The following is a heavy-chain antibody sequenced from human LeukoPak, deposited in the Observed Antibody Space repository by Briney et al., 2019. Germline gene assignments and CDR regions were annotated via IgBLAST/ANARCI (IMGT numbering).Heavy chain of an antibody. CDR3: ARHDGSSYYYDY. Sequence: SETLSLTCAVSGGSISTYYWSWIRQPPGKGLEWIGYIYYSGSTEYNPSLKSRVTISVDTSKNQFSLKLSSVTAADAAVYYCARHDGSSYYYDYWGQGTLVTVSS. D-gene: IGHD3-22*01. J-gene: IGHJ4*02. CDR2: IYYSGST. CDR1: GGSISTYY. V-gene: IGHV4-59*01.